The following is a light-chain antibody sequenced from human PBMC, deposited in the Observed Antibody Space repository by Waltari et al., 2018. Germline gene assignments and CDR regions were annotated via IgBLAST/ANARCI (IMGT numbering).Light chain of an antibody. J-gene: IGLJ1*01. CDR2: KDS. V-gene: IGLV3-25*03. Sequence: SGDAFPKQYGYWYQQKPGHAPVLVIYKDSERPSVTTVTLTISGVQAEDEADYYCQSADSSGAYVFGSGTKVTVL. CDR1: AFPKQY. CDR3: QSADSSGAYV.